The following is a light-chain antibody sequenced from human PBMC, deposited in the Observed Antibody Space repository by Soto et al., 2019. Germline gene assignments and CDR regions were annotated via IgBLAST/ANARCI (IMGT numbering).Light chain of an antibody. Sequence: DLQVPQSPSSQSASVGDRVTITCRASQSISSYLNWYQQKPGKAPKLLIYAASSLQSGVPSRFSGSGSGTDYTLTISSLQPDDFATYYCQQYNSYWTFGQGSKVDI. CDR2: AAS. CDR3: QQYNSYWT. V-gene: IGKV1-39*01. CDR1: QSISSY. J-gene: IGKJ1*01.